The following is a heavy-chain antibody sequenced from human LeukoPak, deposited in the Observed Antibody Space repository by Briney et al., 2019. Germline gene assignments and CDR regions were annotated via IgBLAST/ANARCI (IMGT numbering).Heavy chain of an antibody. CDR2: INHSGST. CDR3: ARSGRLPLDY. J-gene: IGHJ4*02. D-gene: IGHD5-18*01. CDR1: GGSFSGYY. Sequence: PSETLSLTCAVYGGSFSGYYWSWIHQPPGKGLEWIGEINHSGSTNYNPSLKSRVTISVDRSKNQFSLKLTSVTAADTAVYYCARSGRLPLDYWGQGTLVTVSS. V-gene: IGHV4-34*01.